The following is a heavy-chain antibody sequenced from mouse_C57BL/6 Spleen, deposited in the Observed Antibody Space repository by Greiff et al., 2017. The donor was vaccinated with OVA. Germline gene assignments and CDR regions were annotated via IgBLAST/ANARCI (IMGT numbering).Heavy chain of an antibody. CDR2: IYPGDGDT. CDR1: GYAFSSSW. J-gene: IGHJ2*01. Sequence: QVQLQQSGPELVKPGASVKISCKASGYAFSSSWMNWVKQRPGKGLEWIGRIYPGDGDTNYNGKFKGKATLTADKSSSTAYMQLSSLTSEDSAVYFGARRATVVPFDYWGQGTTLTVSS. V-gene: IGHV1-82*01. CDR3: ARRATVVPFDY. D-gene: IGHD1-1*01.